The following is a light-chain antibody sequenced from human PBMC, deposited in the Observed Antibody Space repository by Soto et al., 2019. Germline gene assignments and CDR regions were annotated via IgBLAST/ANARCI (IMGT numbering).Light chain of an antibody. Sequence: QSALTQPASVSGSPGQSITISCTGTSSDVGGYNYVSWYQQHPGKAPKLMIYDVSNRPSGVSNRFSGSKSGNTASLTISGLQAEDEADYYCSSYTSSSNPPFGGGTKLTVL. J-gene: IGLJ2*01. CDR2: DVS. CDR3: SSYTSSSNPP. CDR1: SSDVGGYNY. V-gene: IGLV2-14*01.